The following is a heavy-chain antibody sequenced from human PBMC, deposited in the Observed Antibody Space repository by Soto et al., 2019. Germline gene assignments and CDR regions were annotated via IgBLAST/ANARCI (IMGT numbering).Heavy chain of an antibody. Sequence: QVQLQESGPGLVKPSETLSLTCTVSGGSISSYYWSWIRQPPGKGLEWIGYIYYSGSTNYNPSLKSRVTISVDTSKNQLSLKLSSVTAADTAVYYCARDLGFGELLYWFDPWGQGTLVTVSS. D-gene: IGHD3-10*01. V-gene: IGHV4-59*01. CDR3: ARDLGFGELLYWFDP. J-gene: IGHJ5*02. CDR2: IYYSGST. CDR1: GGSISSYY.